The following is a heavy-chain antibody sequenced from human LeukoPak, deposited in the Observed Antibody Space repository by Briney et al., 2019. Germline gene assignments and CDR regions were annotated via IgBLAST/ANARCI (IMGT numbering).Heavy chain of an antibody. J-gene: IGHJ4*02. CDR2: IYYSGST. CDR1: GGSISSSSYY. V-gene: IGHV4-39*01. Sequence: SETLSLTCTVSGGSISSSSYYWGWIRQPPGKGLEWIGSIYYSGSTYYNPSLKSRVTISVDTSKNQFSLKLSSVTAADTAVYYCARRGYSSGWYWVYWGQGTLVTVSS. CDR3: ARRGYSSGWYWVY. D-gene: IGHD6-13*01.